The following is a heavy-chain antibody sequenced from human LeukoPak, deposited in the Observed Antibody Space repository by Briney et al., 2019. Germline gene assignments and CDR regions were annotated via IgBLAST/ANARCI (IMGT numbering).Heavy chain of an antibody. CDR2: IYYSGRT. V-gene: IGHV4-59*01. D-gene: IGHD2-8*02. CDR3: ARDESTGDDAFDI. Sequence: PSETLSLTCTVSGGSISTYYWSWIRQPPGKGLEWIGYIYYSGRTNYNPSLRGRVTISLDTSKNQFSLKLSSVTAADTAVYYCARDESTGDDAFDIWGQGTMVTVSS. J-gene: IGHJ3*02. CDR1: GGSISTYY.